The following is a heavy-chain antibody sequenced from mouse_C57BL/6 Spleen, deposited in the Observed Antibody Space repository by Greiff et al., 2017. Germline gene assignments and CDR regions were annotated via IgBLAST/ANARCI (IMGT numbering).Heavy chain of an antibody. J-gene: IGHJ2*01. CDR1: GYTFTDYY. CDR3: ARDYYGSSLDY. D-gene: IGHD1-1*01. Sequence: VQLKQSGPELVKPGASVKISCKASGYTFTDYYMNWVKQSHGKSLEWIGDINPNNGGTSYNQKFKGKATLTVDKSSSTAYMELRSLTSEDSAVYYCARDYYGSSLDYWGQGTTLTVSS. V-gene: IGHV1-26*01. CDR2: INPNNGGT.